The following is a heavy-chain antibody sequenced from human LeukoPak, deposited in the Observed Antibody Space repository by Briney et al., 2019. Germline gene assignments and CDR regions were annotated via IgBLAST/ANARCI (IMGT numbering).Heavy chain of an antibody. D-gene: IGHD6-13*01. J-gene: IGHJ4*02. CDR1: GYAFTSYG. CDR2: ISAYNGNT. Sequence: ASVKVSCKASGYAFTSYGISWVPQAPGQGLEWMGWISAYNGNTNSAQKLQGRVTMTTDTSTSTAYMELRSLRSDDTAVYYCARDWGSSWSTYSDYWGQGTLVTVSS. V-gene: IGHV1-18*04. CDR3: ARDWGSSWSTYSDY.